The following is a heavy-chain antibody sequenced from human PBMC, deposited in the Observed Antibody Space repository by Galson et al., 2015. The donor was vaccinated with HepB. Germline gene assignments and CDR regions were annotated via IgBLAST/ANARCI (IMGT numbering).Heavy chain of an antibody. Sequence: SLRLSCAASGFTFSSYAMHWVRQAPGKGLEWVAVISYDGSNKYYADSVKGRFTISRDNSKNTLYLQMNSLRAEDTAVYYCASGYSYGYLYYWGQGTLVTVSS. CDR2: ISYDGSNK. V-gene: IGHV3-30-3*01. CDR3: ASGYSYGYLYY. CDR1: GFTFSSYA. D-gene: IGHD5-18*01. J-gene: IGHJ4*02.